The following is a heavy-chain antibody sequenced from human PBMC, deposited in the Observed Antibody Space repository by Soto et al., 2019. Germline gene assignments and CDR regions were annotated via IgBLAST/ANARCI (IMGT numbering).Heavy chain of an antibody. Sequence: QVHLVQSGVEVKTPGASVKVSCQASGYTFFTYDISWVRQAPGQGLEWMGWISTYSGDTKYAQKLQGRVTMTTDTPTTTAYLDLRSLRSDDTAVYYCARHHGPTTSENWFDPWGQGTLVTVSS. J-gene: IGHJ5*02. CDR1: GYTFFTYD. CDR3: ARHHGPTTSENWFDP. V-gene: IGHV1-18*01. D-gene: IGHD5-12*01. CDR2: ISTYSGDT.